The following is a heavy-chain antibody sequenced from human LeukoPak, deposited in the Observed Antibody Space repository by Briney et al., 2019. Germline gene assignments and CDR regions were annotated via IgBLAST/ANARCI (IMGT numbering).Heavy chain of an antibody. CDR1: GITIRNYG. J-gene: IGHJ4*02. D-gene: IGHD6-19*01. CDR2: ISGSGGST. Sequence: GGSLRLSCAASGITIRNYGMTWVRQAPGKGLEWVSAISGSGGSTYYADSVKGRFTISRDNSKNTLYLQMNSLRAEDTAVYYCARQWLIDGWGQGILVTVSS. CDR3: ARQWLIDG. V-gene: IGHV3-23*01.